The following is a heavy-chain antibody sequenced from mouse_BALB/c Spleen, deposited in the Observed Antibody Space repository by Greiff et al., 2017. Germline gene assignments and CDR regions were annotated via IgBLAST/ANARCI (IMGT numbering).Heavy chain of an antibody. CDR2: ISYSGST. J-gene: IGHJ3*01. CDR3: ARHDYDWFAY. CDR1: GYSITSDYA. V-gene: IGHV3-2*02. D-gene: IGHD2-4*01. Sequence: VQLKESGPGLVKPSQSLSLTCTVTGYSITSDYAWNWIRQFPGNKLEWMGYISYSGSTSYNPSLKSRISITRDTSKNQFFLQLNSVTTEDTATYYCARHDYDWFAYWGQGTLVTVSA.